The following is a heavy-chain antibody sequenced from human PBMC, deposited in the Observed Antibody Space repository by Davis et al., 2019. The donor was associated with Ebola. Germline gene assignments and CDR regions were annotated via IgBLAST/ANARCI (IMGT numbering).Heavy chain of an antibody. CDR2: INPSSGGT. CDR3: AKLDGYYDDYVGYDF. V-gene: IGHV1-2*02. CDR1: GYTFTGHY. D-gene: IGHD4-17*01. J-gene: IGHJ4*02. Sequence: ASVKVSCKASGYTFTGHYMHWVRPAPGQGLEWMGWINPSSGGTKYAQKFQGRVTMTRDTSINTAYMELRGLRSDNTAVYYCAKLDGYYDDYVGYDFWGQGTLVTISS.